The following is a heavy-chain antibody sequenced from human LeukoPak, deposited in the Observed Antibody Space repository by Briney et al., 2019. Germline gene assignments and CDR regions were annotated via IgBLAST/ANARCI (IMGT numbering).Heavy chain of an antibody. V-gene: IGHV3-30*02. CDR3: AKDRIAVRPGWFDP. Sequence: WGSLRLSCAASGFTFSSYGMHWVRQPPGKGLEWVALIRYDGNDKYYVYTEKGRFTISRDNSKYTLYLQMNSLRGEDTAVYYCAKDRIAVRPGWFDPWGQGTLVTVSS. CDR2: IRYDGNDK. J-gene: IGHJ5*02. D-gene: IGHD6-6*01. CDR1: GFTFSSYG.